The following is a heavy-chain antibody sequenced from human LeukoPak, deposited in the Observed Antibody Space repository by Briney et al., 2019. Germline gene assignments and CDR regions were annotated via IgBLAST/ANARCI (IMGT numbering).Heavy chain of an antibody. CDR1: GYTFTGYY. V-gene: IGHV1-2*02. J-gene: IGHJ4*02. CDR3: ARGRSGELTWAFTLDS. Sequence: ASVKVSCEASGYTFTGYYMHWVRQAPGQGLEWMGWINPNSGGTKYAQKFQGRVTVTRDMSISTAYMELSRLRSDDTAVYYCARGRSGELTWAFTLDSWGQGTLVTVSS. D-gene: IGHD3-10*01. CDR2: INPNSGGT.